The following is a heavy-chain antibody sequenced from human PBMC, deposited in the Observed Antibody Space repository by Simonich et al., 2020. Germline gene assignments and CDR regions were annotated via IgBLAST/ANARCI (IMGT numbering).Heavy chain of an antibody. J-gene: IGHJ6*02. CDR3: ARDFRLQLVEIGTYYYYGMDV. V-gene: IGHV3-48*03. Sequence: EVQLVESGGGLVQPGGSLRLSCAASGFTFSSYEMNWVRQAPGKGLEWVSYIICSGSTMYYANSVKGRFTISRDNAKNSLYLQMNSLRAEDTAVYYCARDFRLQLVEIGTYYYYGMDVWGQGTTVTVSS. CDR1: GFTFSSYE. D-gene: IGHD6-6*01. CDR2: IICSGSTM.